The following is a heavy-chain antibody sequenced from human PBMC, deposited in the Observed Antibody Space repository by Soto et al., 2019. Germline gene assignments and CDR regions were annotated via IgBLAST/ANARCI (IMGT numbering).Heavy chain of an antibody. CDR3: AKVSTYYYDSSGYDSRGAFDY. J-gene: IGHJ4*02. CDR1: GFTFSSYA. D-gene: IGHD3-22*01. Sequence: EVQLLESGGGLVQPGGSLRLSCAASGFTFSSYAMSWVRQAPGKGLEWVSAISGSGGSTYYADSVKGRFTISRDNSKNPLYLQMNSLRAEDTAVYYCAKVSTYYYDSSGYDSRGAFDYWGQGTLVTVSS. V-gene: IGHV3-23*01. CDR2: ISGSGGST.